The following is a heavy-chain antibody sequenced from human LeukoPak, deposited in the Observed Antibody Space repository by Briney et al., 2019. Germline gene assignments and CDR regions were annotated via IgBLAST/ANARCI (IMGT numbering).Heavy chain of an antibody. J-gene: IGHJ4*02. CDR3: ARDLVGYCSSTSCYVSSEFDY. V-gene: IGHV3-53*01. CDR1: GFTVSSNY. D-gene: IGHD2-2*01. CDR2: IYSGGST. Sequence: GGPLRLSCAASGFTVSSNYMSWVRQAPGKGLEWVSVIYSGGSTYYADSVKGRFTISRDNSKNTLYLQMNSLRAEDTAVYYCARDLVGYCSSTSCYVSSEFDYWGQGTLVTVSS.